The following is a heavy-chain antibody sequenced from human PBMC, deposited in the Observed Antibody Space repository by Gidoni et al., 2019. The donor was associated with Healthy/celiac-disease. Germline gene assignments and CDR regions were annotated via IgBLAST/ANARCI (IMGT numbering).Heavy chain of an antibody. CDR1: GGSISSYY. Sequence: QVQLQESGPGLVKPSATLSLTCTVSGGSISSYYWSWIRQPPGKGLEWIGYIYYSGSTNYNPSLKSRVTISVDTSKNQFSLKLSSVTAADPAVYYCARGASGYDILTGYYMYYFDYWGQGTLVTVSS. V-gene: IGHV4-59*01. CDR2: IYYSGST. J-gene: IGHJ4*02. D-gene: IGHD3-9*01. CDR3: ARGASGYDILTGYYMYYFDY.